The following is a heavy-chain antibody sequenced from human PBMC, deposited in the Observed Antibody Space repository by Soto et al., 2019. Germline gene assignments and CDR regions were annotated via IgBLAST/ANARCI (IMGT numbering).Heavy chain of an antibody. J-gene: IGHJ4*02. D-gene: IGHD3-22*01. Sequence: QVQLVQSGAEVKKPGASVKVSCKASGYTFTSYAMHWVRQAPGQRLEWMGWINAGNGNTKYSQKFHGRVNITKDPSASTAYMEVSSLRSEDTAVYYCARGVYYDIHDYWGQGTLVTVSS. CDR3: ARGVYYDIHDY. CDR2: INAGNGNT. V-gene: IGHV1-3*01. CDR1: GYTFTSYA.